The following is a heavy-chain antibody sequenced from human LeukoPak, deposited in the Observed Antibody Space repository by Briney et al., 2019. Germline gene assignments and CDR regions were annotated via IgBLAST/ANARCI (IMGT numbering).Heavy chain of an antibody. CDR2: IKQDGSEK. CDR1: GFTFSSYW. V-gene: IGHV3-7*01. D-gene: IGHD3-22*01. J-gene: IGHJ4*02. CDR3: ARETQLWSPITMIEVPRLDY. Sequence: AGGSLRLSCAASGFTFSSYWMSWVRQAPGKGLEWVANIKQDGSEKYYVDFVKGRFTISRDNAKSSLYLQMNSLRAEDTAVYYCARETQLWSPITMIEVPRLDYWGQGTLVTVSS.